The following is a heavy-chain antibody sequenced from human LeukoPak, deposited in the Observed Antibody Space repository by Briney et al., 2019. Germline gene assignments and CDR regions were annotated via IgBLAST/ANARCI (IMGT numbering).Heavy chain of an antibody. J-gene: IGHJ4*02. Sequence: GGSLRLSCAASGFTFSDYYMTWIRQAPGKGLEWVSYISGVASDIHYADSVKGRFTISRDNAKNSVYLQMNSLRAEDTAVYYCAKTVIAVAGRGFDYWGQGTLVTVSS. V-gene: IGHV3-11*01. D-gene: IGHD6-19*01. CDR1: GFTFSDYY. CDR3: AKTVIAVAGRGFDY. CDR2: ISGVASDI.